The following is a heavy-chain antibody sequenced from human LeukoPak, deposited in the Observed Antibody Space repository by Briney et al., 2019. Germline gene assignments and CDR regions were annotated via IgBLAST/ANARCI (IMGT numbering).Heavy chain of an antibody. CDR1: GLSFSSYA. J-gene: IGHJ4*02. D-gene: IGHD2-15*01. CDR3: ATSRVVVVVAATPYYFDN. CDR2: ISGSGNTT. V-gene: IGHV3-23*01. Sequence: QPGGSLRLSCAASGLSFSSYAMNWARQAPGKGLEWVSTISGSGNTTSYAASVQGRFTISRDNSKNTLYLQMNSLRTEDPAVYYCATSRVVVVVAATPYYFDNWGQGTLVTVSS.